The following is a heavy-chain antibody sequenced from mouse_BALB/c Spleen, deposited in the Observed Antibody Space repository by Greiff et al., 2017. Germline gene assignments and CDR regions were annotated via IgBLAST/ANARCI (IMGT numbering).Heavy chain of an antibody. CDR1: GYTFTSYV. CDR3: ARYGYGVAMDY. V-gene: IGHV1-14*01. CDR2: INPYNDGT. J-gene: IGHJ4*01. D-gene: IGHD2-2*01. Sequence: EVQLVESGPELVKPGASVKMSCKASGYTFTSYVMHWVKQKPGQGLEWIGYINPYNDGTKYNEKFKGKATLTSDKSSSTAYMELSSLTSEDSAVYYCARYGYGVAMDYWGQGTSVTVSS.